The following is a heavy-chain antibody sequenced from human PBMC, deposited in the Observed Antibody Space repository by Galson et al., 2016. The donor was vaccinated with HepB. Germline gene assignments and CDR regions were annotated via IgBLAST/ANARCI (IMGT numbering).Heavy chain of an antibody. V-gene: IGHV3-30-3*01. CDR3: ARGSSSRRYYYYYGMDV. D-gene: IGHD6-13*01. CDR1: GFTFSSYA. CDR2: ISYDGSNK. Sequence: SLRLSCAASGFTFSSYAMHWVRQAPGKGLEWVAVISYDGSNKYNADSVKGRFTISRDNSKNTPYLQMTSLRAEDTAVYYWARGSSSRRYYYYYGMDVWGQGTTVTVSS. J-gene: IGHJ6*02.